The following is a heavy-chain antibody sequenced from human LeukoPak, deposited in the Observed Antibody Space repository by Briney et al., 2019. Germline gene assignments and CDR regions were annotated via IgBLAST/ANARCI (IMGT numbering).Heavy chain of an antibody. CDR2: ISSSSSYI. J-gene: IGHJ4*02. CDR1: GFTFSSYS. Sequence: PRGSLRLSCAASGFTFSSYSMSWVRQAPGKGLEWVSSISSSSSYIYYADSVKGRFTISRDNAKNSLYLQMNSLRAEDTAVYYCARDVSPPYCGGDCYSLSDVDYWGQGTLVTVSS. V-gene: IGHV3-21*01. CDR3: ARDVSPPYCGGDCYSLSDVDY. D-gene: IGHD2-21*01.